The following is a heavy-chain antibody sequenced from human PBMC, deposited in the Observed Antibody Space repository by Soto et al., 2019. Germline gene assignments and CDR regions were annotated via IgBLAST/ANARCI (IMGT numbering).Heavy chain of an antibody. CDR3: ARARHLERRGFDY. CDR1: GGTFSSYT. CDR2: IIPILGIA. D-gene: IGHD1-1*01. Sequence: ASVKVSCKASGGTFSSYTISWVRQAPGQGLEWMGRIIPILGIANYAQKFQGRVTITADKSTSTAYMELSSLRSEDTAVYYCARARHLERRGFDYWGQGTLVTVSS. V-gene: IGHV1-69*02. J-gene: IGHJ4*02.